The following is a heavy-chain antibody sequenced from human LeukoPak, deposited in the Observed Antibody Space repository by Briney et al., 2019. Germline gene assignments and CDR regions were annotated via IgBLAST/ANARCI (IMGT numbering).Heavy chain of an antibody. CDR1: GFTFSSYA. V-gene: IGHV3-30-3*01. CDR3: ARAKKGPMVRGVVGYYGMDV. CDR2: ISYDGSNK. Sequence: GGSLRLSCAASGFTFSSYAMHWVHQAPGKGLEWVAVISYDGSNKYYADSVKGRFTISRDNSKNTLHLQMNSLRAEDTAVYYCARAKKGPMVRGVVGYYGMDVWGQGTTVTVSS. J-gene: IGHJ6*02. D-gene: IGHD3-10*01.